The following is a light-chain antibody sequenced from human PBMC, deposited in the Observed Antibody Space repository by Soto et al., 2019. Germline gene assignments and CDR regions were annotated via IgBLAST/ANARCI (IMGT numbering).Light chain of an antibody. Sequence: DIQMTQSPSTMSASVGDRVTITCRASQSFIRWLALYQQKPGKAPKLLIYDASNLENGVPSRFSGSGSGTDFTLTISSLQPDDFATYYCQQYNSYSYTFGQGTKLESK. CDR2: DAS. CDR1: QSFIRW. CDR3: QQYNSYSYT. V-gene: IGKV1-5*01. J-gene: IGKJ2*01.